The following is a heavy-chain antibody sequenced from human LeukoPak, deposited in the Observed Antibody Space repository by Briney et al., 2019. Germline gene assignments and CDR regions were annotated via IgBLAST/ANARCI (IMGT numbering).Heavy chain of an antibody. Sequence: PSETLSLTCTVSGGFINSYYWSWIRQPPGKGLEWIGYIYYSGSTNYNPSLTSRVTISVDRTKNQFSLKLSSVTAADTAVYYCARRAANDAFDIWGQGTMVTVSS. J-gene: IGHJ3*02. CDR3: ARRAANDAFDI. V-gene: IGHV4-59*08. CDR1: GGFINSYY. CDR2: IYYSGST.